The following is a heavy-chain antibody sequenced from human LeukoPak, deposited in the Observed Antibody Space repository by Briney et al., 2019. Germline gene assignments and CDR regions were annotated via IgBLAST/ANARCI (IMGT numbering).Heavy chain of an antibody. CDR2: IYYSGST. J-gene: IGHJ6*02. CDR1: GGSISSYY. D-gene: IGHD3-3*01. V-gene: IGHV4-59*01. CDR3: ARAGHYDFWSGYLPDGMDV. Sequence: PSETLSPTCTVSGGSISSYYWSWIRQPPGKGLEWIGYIYYSGSTNYNPSLKSRVTISVDTSKNQFSLKLSSVTAADTAVYYCARAGHYDFWSGYLPDGMDVWGQGTTVTVSS.